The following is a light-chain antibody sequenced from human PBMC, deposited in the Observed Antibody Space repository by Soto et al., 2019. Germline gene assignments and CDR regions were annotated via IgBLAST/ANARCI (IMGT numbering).Light chain of an antibody. J-gene: IGKJ4*01. V-gene: IGKV3-11*01. CDR1: QSVGSS. Sequence: IVLSNSLATVSLYQGERATLSCRASQSVGSSLAWYQQKPGQTPRLLIYGASNGAAGIPARFSGTGSGTDFTLTFSCLEPEDFAVYYCQQRYNWPLTFGGGTKVDIK. CDR2: GAS. CDR3: QQRYNWPLT.